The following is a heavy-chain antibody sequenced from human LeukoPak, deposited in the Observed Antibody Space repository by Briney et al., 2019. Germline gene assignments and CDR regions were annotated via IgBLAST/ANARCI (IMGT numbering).Heavy chain of an antibody. D-gene: IGHD4-17*01. CDR2: IIPIFGTA. Sequence: SVKVSCKASGGTFSSYAISWVRQAPGQGLEWMGRIIPIFGTANYAQKFQGRVTITTDESTSTAYMELSSLRSEDTTVYYCAREWVIDYGDYDVYHYFDYWGQGTLVTVSS. CDR1: GGTFSSYA. V-gene: IGHV1-69*05. J-gene: IGHJ4*02. CDR3: AREWVIDYGDYDVYHYFDY.